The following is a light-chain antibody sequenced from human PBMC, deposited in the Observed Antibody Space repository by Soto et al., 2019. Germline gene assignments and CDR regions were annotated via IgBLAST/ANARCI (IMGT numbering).Light chain of an antibody. CDR2: GAS. J-gene: IGKJ3*01. V-gene: IGKV3-15*01. CDR1: QSVSSN. CDR3: QQYNNWPST. Sequence: EIVMTQSPATLSVSPGERATLSCRASQSVSSNLAWYQQKPGQAPRLLIYGASTRATGIPDRLSGSGSGTEFTLTISSLQSEDFAVYYCQQYNNWPSTFGPGTKVDIK.